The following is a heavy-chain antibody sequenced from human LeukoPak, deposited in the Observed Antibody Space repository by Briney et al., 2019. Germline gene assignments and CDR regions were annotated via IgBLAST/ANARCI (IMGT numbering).Heavy chain of an antibody. CDR1: GASISSYY. D-gene: IGHD6-19*01. CDR3: AREGYASGWNDY. J-gene: IGHJ4*02. CDR2: IYYSGTT. Sequence: KPSETLSLTCSVSGASISSYYWSWIRQPPGKGLEWIGYIYYSGTTNYNPSFQRRVTISVDVSKNQFSLKLRSVTAADTAVYYCAREGYASGWNDYWGQGILVTVSS. V-gene: IGHV4-59*01.